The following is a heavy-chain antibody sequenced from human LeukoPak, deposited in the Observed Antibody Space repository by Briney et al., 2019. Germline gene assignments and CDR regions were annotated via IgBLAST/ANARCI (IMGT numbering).Heavy chain of an antibody. J-gene: IGHJ4*02. CDR3: ARADGYGLKGD. CDR2: IYYSGST. D-gene: IGHD3-10*01. V-gene: IGHV4-39*07. Sequence: SSETLSLTCSVSGGSIGTSTYYWGWIRQPPGKGLEWIGTIYYSGSTYYNPSLKSRVTISIDTSKNQFSLKLTSVTAADTAMFYCARADGYGLKGDLGQGTLVTVSS. CDR1: GGSIGTSTYY.